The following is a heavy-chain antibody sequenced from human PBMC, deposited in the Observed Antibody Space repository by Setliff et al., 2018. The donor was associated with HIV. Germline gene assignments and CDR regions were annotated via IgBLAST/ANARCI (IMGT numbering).Heavy chain of an antibody. J-gene: IGHJ3*02. CDR3: ARVKELERLDAFDI. CDR1: GYTFSTYG. CDR2: ISTFNGQT. V-gene: IGHV1-18*01. D-gene: IGHD1-1*01. Sequence: ASVKVSCKASGYTFSTYGINWIRQAPGQGLEWMGWISTFNGQTNYAQKFRGRVTMTTETSTSTAYMELNSLRSDDTAVYYFARVKELERLDAFDIWGQGTMVTVSS.